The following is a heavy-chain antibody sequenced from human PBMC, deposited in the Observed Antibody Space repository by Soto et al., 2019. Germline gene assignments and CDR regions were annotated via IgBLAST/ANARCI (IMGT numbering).Heavy chain of an antibody. Sequence: EVQLVESGGGLVQPDRSVRLSCAASGFTFDDYGMHWVRQAPGKGLEWVSGISWNSGSIGYADSVKGRFIISRDNAKNSVYLQMNNLRPEDTAFYFCAKVSTTHTFGPLDPWGQGTLVTVSS. CDR2: ISWNSGSI. V-gene: IGHV3-9*01. D-gene: IGHD1-1*01. CDR3: AKVSTTHTFGPLDP. CDR1: GFTFDDYG. J-gene: IGHJ5*02.